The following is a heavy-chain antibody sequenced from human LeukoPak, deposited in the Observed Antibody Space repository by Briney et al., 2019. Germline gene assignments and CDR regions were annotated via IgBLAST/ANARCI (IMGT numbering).Heavy chain of an antibody. CDR1: GFTFSSYS. CDR2: ISSSSSYI. CDR3: ARDLFAYYDLPRRPDAFDI. Sequence: GGSLRLSCAASGFTFSSYSMNWVRQAPGKGLEWVSSISSSSSYIYYADSVKGRFTISRDNAKNSLYLQMNSLRAEDTAVYYCARDLFAYYDLPRRPDAFDIWGQGTMVTVSS. J-gene: IGHJ3*02. V-gene: IGHV3-21*01. D-gene: IGHD3-3*01.